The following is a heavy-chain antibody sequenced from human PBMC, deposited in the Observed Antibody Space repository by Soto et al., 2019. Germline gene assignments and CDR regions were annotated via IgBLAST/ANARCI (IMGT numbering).Heavy chain of an antibody. CDR3: ARDFPTAGTPGDDFDD. CDR1: GFTFTDYW. D-gene: IGHD4-17*01. CDR2: INGGGGYT. Sequence: EVQLVESGGGLVQPGGSLRLSCAASGFTFTDYWMHWVRLVPGKGLVWVSRINGGGGYTSYADFAKGRFTISRDNAKNMVHLQMNSLSADDSAVYYCARDFPTAGTPGDDFDDGGQGAPVTVSS. J-gene: IGHJ4*02. V-gene: IGHV3-74*01.